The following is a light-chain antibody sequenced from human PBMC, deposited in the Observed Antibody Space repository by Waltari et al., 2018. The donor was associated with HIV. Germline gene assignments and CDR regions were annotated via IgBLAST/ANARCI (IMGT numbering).Light chain of an antibody. CDR2: GAS. V-gene: IGKV3-15*01. CDR3: QQNIHWPPYT. J-gene: IGKJ2*01. Sequence: LTQSPATLSVSPGERVTLSCRASQSLTANLAWYQQRPGQAHRLLIYGASSRATDIPARFTGSGSGTDYTLTISSVQSEDSAVYYCQQNIHWPPYTFGQGTKL. CDR1: QSLTAN.